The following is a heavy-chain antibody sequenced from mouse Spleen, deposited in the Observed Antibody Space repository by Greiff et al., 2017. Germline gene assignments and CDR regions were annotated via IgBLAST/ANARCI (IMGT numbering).Heavy chain of an antibody. Sequence: EVQLVESGGDLVKPGGSLKLSCAASGFTFSSYGMSWVRQTPDKRLEWVATISSGGSYTYYPDSVKGRFTISRDNAKNTLYLQMSSLKSEDTAMYYCARHWDGMDYWGQGTSVTVSS. D-gene: IGHD4-1*01. V-gene: IGHV5-6*01. CDR3: ARHWDGMDY. CDR1: GFTFSSYG. J-gene: IGHJ4*01. CDR2: ISSGGSYT.